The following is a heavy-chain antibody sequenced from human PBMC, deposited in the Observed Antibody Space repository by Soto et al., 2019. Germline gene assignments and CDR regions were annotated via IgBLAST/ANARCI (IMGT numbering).Heavy chain of an antibody. Sequence: PGGSLRLSCAASGFTFSSCAMSWVRQAPGKGLEWVSAISGSGGSTYYADSVKGRFTISRDNSKNTLYLQMNSLRAEDTAVYYCAKDLEYYDILTGYYNFDYWGQGTLVTVSS. CDR3: AKDLEYYDILTGYYNFDY. D-gene: IGHD3-9*01. CDR2: ISGSGGST. J-gene: IGHJ4*02. CDR1: GFTFSSCA. V-gene: IGHV3-23*01.